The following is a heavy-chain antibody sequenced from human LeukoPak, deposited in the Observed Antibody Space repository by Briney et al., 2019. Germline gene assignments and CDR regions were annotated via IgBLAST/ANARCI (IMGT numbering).Heavy chain of an antibody. CDR2: ISYDGSTE. D-gene: IGHD3-22*01. J-gene: IGHJ4*02. CDR1: GYTFSNYG. CDR3: AKGHYDTSGYYLDY. Sequence: PGGSLRLSCAASGYTFSNYGVHWVRQAPGKGLEWVAVISYDGSTESYAASVKGRFTISRDNSKGTLSLQMNSLRAEDTAVYYCAKGHYDTSGYYLDYWGQGALVTVSS. V-gene: IGHV3-30*18.